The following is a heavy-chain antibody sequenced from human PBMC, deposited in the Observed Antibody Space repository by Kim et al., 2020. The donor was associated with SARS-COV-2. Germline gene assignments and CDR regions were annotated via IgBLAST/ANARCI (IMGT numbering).Heavy chain of an antibody. J-gene: IGHJ4*02. CDR1: GFAFSSYA. Sequence: GGSLRLSCAASGFAFSSYAMTWVRQAPGKGLEWVSTITVTGGSTYYADSVKGRFTISRDNSKNTLCLQMNSLRAEDTALYYCAKGSSSAWPQEDWGQGTLVTVSS. D-gene: IGHD2-2*01. V-gene: IGHV3-23*01. CDR3: AKGSSSAWPQED. CDR2: ITVTGGST.